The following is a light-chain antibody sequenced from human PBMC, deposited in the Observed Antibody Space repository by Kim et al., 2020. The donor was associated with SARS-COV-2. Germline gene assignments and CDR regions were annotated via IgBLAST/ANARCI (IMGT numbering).Light chain of an antibody. CDR3: QHYNSYHFT. J-gene: IGKJ5*01. CDR2: DAS. CDR1: RRISNY. Sequence: AAVGDRVSITCRGSRRISNYLAWFQQKKGKAPKSLIYDASSWQSGVPSKFSSSGSGTDVTIIISSLQHEDDVTYYYQHYNSYHFTVGQGTRVDIK. V-gene: IGKV1-16*02.